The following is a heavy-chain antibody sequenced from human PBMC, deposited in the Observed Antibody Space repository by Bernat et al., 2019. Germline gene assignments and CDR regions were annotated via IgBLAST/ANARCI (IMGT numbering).Heavy chain of an antibody. Sequence: QVQLVQSGAEVKKPGASVKVSCKASGYTFTSYDINWVRQATGQGLEWMGWMNPNSGNTGYAQKFQGRVTMTRNTSISTAYMELSSLRSEDTAVYYCARAQDLLPGFFTGYCYDRDVWGQGTTVTVSS. J-gene: IGHJ6*02. CDR2: MNPNSGNT. CDR3: ARAQDLLPGFFTGYCYDRDV. D-gene: IGHD3-9*01. V-gene: IGHV1-8*01. CDR1: GYTFTSYD.